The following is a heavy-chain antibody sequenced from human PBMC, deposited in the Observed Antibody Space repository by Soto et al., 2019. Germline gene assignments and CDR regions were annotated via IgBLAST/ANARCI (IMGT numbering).Heavy chain of an antibody. Sequence: QVQLQESGPGLVKPSETLSLTCTVSGGSISGYYWSWIRQPPGKGLEWIGYIYYTGSTNYNPSLKPRVTISIDTSQNRFSLKLTSVTAADTAVYYCARENGRYTTYEIDYWGQGTLVTVSS. CDR3: ARENGRYTTYEIDY. CDR1: GGSISGYY. V-gene: IGHV4-59*01. D-gene: IGHD3-16*02. J-gene: IGHJ4*02. CDR2: IYYTGST.